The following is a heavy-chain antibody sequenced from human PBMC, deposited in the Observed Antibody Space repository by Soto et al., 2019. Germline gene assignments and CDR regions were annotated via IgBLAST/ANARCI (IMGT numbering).Heavy chain of an antibody. CDR1: GFTFSSYS. CDR2: ISSSSSTI. D-gene: IGHD3-22*01. V-gene: IGHV3-48*01. J-gene: IGHJ4*02. Sequence: GGSLRLSCAASGFTFSSYSMNWVRQAPGKGLEWVSYISSSSSTIYYADSVKGRFTISRDNAKNTLYLQTNSLRVEDTAVYYCARHDDSSGYFTDFDYWGQGALVTVSS. CDR3: ARHDDSSGYFTDFDY.